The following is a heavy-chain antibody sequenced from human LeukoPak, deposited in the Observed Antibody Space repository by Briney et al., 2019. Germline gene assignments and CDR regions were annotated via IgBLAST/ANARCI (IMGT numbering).Heavy chain of an antibody. CDR1: GFTFSSYA. J-gene: IGHJ5*02. D-gene: IGHD5-12*01. CDR3: ARDGGRGYSGYDPGGWFDP. Sequence: GGSLRLSCAASGFTFSSYAMHWVRQAPGKGLEWVAVISYDGSNKYYADSVKGRFTISRDNSKNTLYLQMNSLRAEDTAVYHCARDGGRGYSGYDPGGWFDPWGQGTLVTVSS. V-gene: IGHV3-30-3*01. CDR2: ISYDGSNK.